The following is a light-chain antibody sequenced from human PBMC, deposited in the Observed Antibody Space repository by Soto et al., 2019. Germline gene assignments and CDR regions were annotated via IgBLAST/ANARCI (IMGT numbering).Light chain of an antibody. Sequence: QSALTQPASVAGSPGQSITISCTGTSSDVGSYNLVSWYQQHPGKAPKLMIYEGSKRPSGVSTRFSGSKSGNTASLNISGLPAEAEAAYYCCSYAGSSTFDVVFGGGPKLTVL. V-gene: IGLV2-23*03. CDR1: SSDVGSYNL. CDR3: CSYAGSSTFDVV. J-gene: IGLJ2*01. CDR2: EGS.